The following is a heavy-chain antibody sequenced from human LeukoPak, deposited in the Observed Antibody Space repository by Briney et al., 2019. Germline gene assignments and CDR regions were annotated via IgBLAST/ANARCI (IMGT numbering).Heavy chain of an antibody. CDR1: GFTFSSYE. Sequence: GGSLRLSCAASGFTFSSYEMNWVRQAPGKGLEWVSYISSSGSTIYYADSVKGRFTISRDNAKNSLYLQMNSLRAEDTAMYYCARLPIVVLSTAPFDYWGQGTLVTVSS. CDR3: ARLPIVVLSTAPFDY. D-gene: IGHD2-2*01. CDR2: ISSSGSTI. V-gene: IGHV3-48*03. J-gene: IGHJ4*02.